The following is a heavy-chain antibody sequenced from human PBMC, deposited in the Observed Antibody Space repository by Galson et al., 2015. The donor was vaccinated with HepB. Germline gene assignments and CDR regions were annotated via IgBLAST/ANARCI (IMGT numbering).Heavy chain of an antibody. V-gene: IGHV1-69*13. D-gene: IGHD3-10*01. Sequence: SVKVSCKASGGTFSSYAISWVRQAPGQGLEWMGGIIPIFGTANYAQKFQGRVTITADESTSTAYMELSGLRSEDTAVYYCARPLNLVPPYGMDVWGQGTTVTVSS. CDR1: GGTFSSYA. J-gene: IGHJ6*02. CDR3: ARPLNLVPPYGMDV. CDR2: IIPIFGTA.